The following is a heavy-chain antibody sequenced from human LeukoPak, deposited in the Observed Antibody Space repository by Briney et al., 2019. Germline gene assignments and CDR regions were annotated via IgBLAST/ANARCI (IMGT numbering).Heavy chain of an antibody. CDR2: TYYRSKWHN. V-gene: IGHV6-1*01. J-gene: IGHJ6*02. Sequence: SQTLSLTCAISWDRVSTNNAAWSWIRQSPSRGLEWLGRTYYRSKWHNYYAGSVKSRIIFNPDTSKNQFSLQLNSVTPEDTAVYYCAREKVVIAATHYYGMDVWGQGTTVTVSS. CDR1: WDRVSTNNAA. CDR3: AREKVVIAATHYYGMDV. D-gene: IGHD2-15*01.